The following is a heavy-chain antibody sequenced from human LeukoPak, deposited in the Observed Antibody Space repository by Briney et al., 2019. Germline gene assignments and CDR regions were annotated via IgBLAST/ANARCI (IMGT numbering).Heavy chain of an antibody. J-gene: IGHJ1*01. CDR1: GYTFTGYY. D-gene: IGHD1-14*01. CDR2: INPNSGGT. V-gene: IGHV1-2*02. CDR3: ARAAGGTFQHAEYFQH. Sequence: ASVKVSCKASGYTFTGYYMHWVRQAPGQGLEWMGWINPNSGGTNYAQKFQGRVTMTRDTSISTAYVELSRLRSDDTAVYYCARAAGGTFQHAEYFQHWGQGTLVTVSS.